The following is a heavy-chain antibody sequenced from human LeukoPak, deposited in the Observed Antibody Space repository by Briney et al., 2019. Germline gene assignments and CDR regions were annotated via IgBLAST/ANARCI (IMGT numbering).Heavy chain of an antibody. CDR2: TYYRSKWYS. CDR1: GDSVSSNSAA. CDR3: ARAHPGFDF. V-gene: IGHV6-1*01. Sequence: SQTLSLTCAISGDSVSSNSAAWNWVRQSPSRGLVWLGRTYYRSKWYSDYAVPVRGRMTVNPDTSKNQFSLQLNSVTPEDSAVYYCARAHPGFDFWGQGTLFTVSS. J-gene: IGHJ4*02.